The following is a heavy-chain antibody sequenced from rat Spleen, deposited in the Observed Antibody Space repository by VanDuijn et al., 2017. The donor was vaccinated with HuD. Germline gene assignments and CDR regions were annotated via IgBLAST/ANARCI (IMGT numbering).Heavy chain of an antibody. Sequence: QVQLKESGPGLVQPSQTLSLTCTVAGFSLTSYNVYWVRQPPGKGLEWIAAVSSGGNTYYDSTLKYRLSISRDTSKSQVFLKMNSLQTEDTATYDCARGYGGDMAYWGQGTLVTVSS. J-gene: IGHJ3*01. CDR2: VSSGGNT. V-gene: IGHV2-6*01. CDR1: GFSLTSYN. CDR3: ARGYGGDMAY. D-gene: IGHD1-11*01.